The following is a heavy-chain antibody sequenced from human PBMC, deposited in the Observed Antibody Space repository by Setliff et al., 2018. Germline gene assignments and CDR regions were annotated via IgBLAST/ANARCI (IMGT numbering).Heavy chain of an antibody. D-gene: IGHD4-17*01. CDR1: GGSISSGTYY. V-gene: IGHV4-31*03. J-gene: IGHJ4*02. CDR3: ARGKIFYVGDSHYLDI. CDR2: IYYSGTT. Sequence: SETLSLTCTVSGGSISSGTYYWSWIRQHPGKGLEWIGYIYYSGTTYYNPSLKSRVTISLDTSKNQFSLNLSSVTAADTAVYYCARGKIFYVGDSHYLDIWGQGALVTVS.